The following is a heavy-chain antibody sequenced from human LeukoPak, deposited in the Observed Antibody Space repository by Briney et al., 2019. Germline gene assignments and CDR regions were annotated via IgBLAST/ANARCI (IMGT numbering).Heavy chain of an antibody. V-gene: IGHV3-21*01. CDR1: GFTFSSYS. J-gene: IGHJ4*02. CDR2: ISSSSSYI. D-gene: IGHD3-10*01. Sequence: GGSLRLSCAASGFTFSSYSMNWVRQAPGKGLEWVPSISSSSSYIYYADSVKGRFTISRDNAKNSLYLQMNSLRAEDTAVYYCARTLNRGYYYGSAYWGQGTLVTVSS. CDR3: ARTLNRGYYYGSAY.